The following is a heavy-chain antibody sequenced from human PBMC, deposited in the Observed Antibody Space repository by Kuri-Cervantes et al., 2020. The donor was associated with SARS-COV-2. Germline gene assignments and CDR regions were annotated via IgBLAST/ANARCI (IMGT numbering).Heavy chain of an antibody. Sequence: GESLKISCAASGFAFSSYGMHWVRQAPGKGLEWVTLISYDGINKFYADSVRGRFTISRDNSKNTLYLQMNSLRPGDTAVYYCARDRQRDFDQWGQGTLVTVSS. CDR3: ARDRQRDFDQ. J-gene: IGHJ4*02. CDR1: GFAFSSYG. CDR2: ISYDGINK. V-gene: IGHV3-30*19. D-gene: IGHD6-25*01.